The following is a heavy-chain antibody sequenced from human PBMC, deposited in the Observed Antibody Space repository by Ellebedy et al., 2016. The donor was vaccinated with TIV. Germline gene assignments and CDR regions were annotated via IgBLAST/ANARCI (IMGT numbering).Heavy chain of an antibody. J-gene: IGHJ4*02. Sequence: ASVKVSXXASGYTFTGYYMHWVRQAPGQGLEWMGWINPNSGGTNYAQKFQGRVTMTRDTSISTAYMELSSLRSEDTAVYYCAADRGPLYDSSGYYPDYWGQGTLVTVSS. CDR2: INPNSGGT. V-gene: IGHV1-2*02. D-gene: IGHD3-22*01. CDR1: GYTFTGYY. CDR3: AADRGPLYDSSGYYPDY.